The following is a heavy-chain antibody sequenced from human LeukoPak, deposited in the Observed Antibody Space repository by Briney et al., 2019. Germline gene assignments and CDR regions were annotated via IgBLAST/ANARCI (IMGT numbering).Heavy chain of an antibody. Sequence: GGSLRLSCAASGFTFSSYAMSWVRQAPGKGLEWVSNIGGSVGSMFYAASVKGRFAISRDNSKNTLFLQMNNLRVEDTAVYYCAKRGNSWDLFDYWGQGTLVTVSS. D-gene: IGHD6-13*01. CDR3: AKRGNSWDLFDY. CDR2: IGGSVGSM. CDR1: GFTFSSYA. J-gene: IGHJ4*02. V-gene: IGHV3-23*01.